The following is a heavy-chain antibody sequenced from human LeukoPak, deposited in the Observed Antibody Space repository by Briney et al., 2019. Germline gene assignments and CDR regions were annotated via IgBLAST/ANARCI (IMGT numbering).Heavy chain of an antibody. D-gene: IGHD5-18*01. J-gene: IGHJ6*02. CDR2: ILYDGNNK. V-gene: IGHV3-30-3*01. Sequence: PGGSLRLSCVASGFTFSTYAMHWVRQAPGKGLEWVAVILYDGNNKYYADSVKGRSTISRDNSKNTLYLQMNSLRAEDTAVYYCARGRKYSYGAYYYGLDVWGQGTTVTVCS. CDR3: ARGRKYSYGAYYYGLDV. CDR1: GFTFSTYA.